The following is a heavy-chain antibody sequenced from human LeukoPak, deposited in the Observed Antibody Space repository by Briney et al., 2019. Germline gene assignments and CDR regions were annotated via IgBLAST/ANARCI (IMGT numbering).Heavy chain of an antibody. V-gene: IGHV4-59*01. D-gene: IGHD2-2*01. CDR3: AKTSRTLWFDP. CDR1: GGSISSYY. J-gene: IGHJ5*01. CDR2: IYYSGST. Sequence: SETLSPTCTVSGGSISSYYWSWIRQPPGKGLEWIGYIYYSGSTDYNPSLKSRVTISVDTSKNQVPLRLSSVTAADTAVYYCAKTSRTLWFDPWGQGTLVTV.